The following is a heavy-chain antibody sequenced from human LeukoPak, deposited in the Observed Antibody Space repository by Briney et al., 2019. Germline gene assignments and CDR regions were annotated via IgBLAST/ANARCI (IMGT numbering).Heavy chain of an antibody. CDR1: GYTFTSYG. CDR3: ARGYGSGSYYGRDYYYYMDV. CDR2: ISAYNGNT. V-gene: IGHV1-18*01. D-gene: IGHD3-10*01. Sequence: ASVTVSCKASGYTFTSYGISWVRQAPGQGLEWMGWISAYNGNTNYAQKLQGRVTMTTDTSTSTAYMELRSLRSEDTAVYYCARGYGSGSYYGRDYYYYMDVWGKGTTVTVSS. J-gene: IGHJ6*03.